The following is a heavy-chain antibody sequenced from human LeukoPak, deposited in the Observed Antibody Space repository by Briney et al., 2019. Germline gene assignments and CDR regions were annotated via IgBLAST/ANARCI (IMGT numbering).Heavy chain of an antibody. CDR1: GFTFSSYE. CDR3: ARSQLDRSDVSGFDP. V-gene: IGHV3-48*03. J-gene: IGHJ5*02. D-gene: IGHD6-6*01. CDR2: ISSSGFII. Sequence: DPGGSLRLSCAASGFTFSSYEMNWVRQAPGKGLEWVSYISSSGFIIDYADSVKGRFIISRDNAKNSLSLQMNSLRAEDTAVYYCARSQLDRSDVSGFDPWGQGTLVTVSS.